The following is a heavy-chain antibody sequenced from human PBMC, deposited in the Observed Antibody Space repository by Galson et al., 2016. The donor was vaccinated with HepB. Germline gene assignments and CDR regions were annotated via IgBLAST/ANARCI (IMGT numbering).Heavy chain of an antibody. CDR2: INSDGTSI. CDR1: GFTFDSHW. D-gene: IGHD3-9*01. CDR3: TREGHHDILTGLYTAYFDH. Sequence: SLRLSCAVSGFTFDSHWMHWVRQALGKGLMWVSRINSDGTSIVYADSVKGRFTISRDNAKNTLYLQMNSLRAEDTAVYYCTREGHHDILTGLYTAYFDHWGQGTLVTVSS. J-gene: IGHJ4*02. V-gene: IGHV3-74*01.